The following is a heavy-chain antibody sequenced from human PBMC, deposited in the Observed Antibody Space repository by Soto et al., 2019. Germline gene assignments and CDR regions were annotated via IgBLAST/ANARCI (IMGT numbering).Heavy chain of an antibody. CDR3: ARGVTLVRGVIHPPYFDY. CDR2: IYYSGST. CDR1: GGSISSGGYY. Sequence: QVQLQESGPGLVKPSQTLSLTCTVSGGSISSGGYYWSWIRQHPGKGLEWIGYIYYSGSTYYNPSXKSRVTTSVATXXXQXXLKLSSVTAAATAVYYCARGVTLVRGVIHPPYFDYWGQGALVTVSS. J-gene: IGHJ4*02. V-gene: IGHV4-31*03. D-gene: IGHD3-10*01.